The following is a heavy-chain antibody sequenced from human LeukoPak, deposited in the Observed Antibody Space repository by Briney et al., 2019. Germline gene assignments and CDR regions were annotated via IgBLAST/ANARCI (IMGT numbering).Heavy chain of an antibody. CDR2: ISSSGSTI. V-gene: IGHV3-11*01. D-gene: IGHD3-3*01. Sequence: GGSLRLSCAASGLTFSDYYMSWIRQAPGKGLEWVSYISSSGSTIYYADSVKGRFTISRDNAKNSLYLQMNSLRAEDTAVYYCARDGVTTFGVVDNWFDPWGQGTLVTVSS. CDR1: GLTFSDYY. CDR3: ARDGVTTFGVVDNWFDP. J-gene: IGHJ5*02.